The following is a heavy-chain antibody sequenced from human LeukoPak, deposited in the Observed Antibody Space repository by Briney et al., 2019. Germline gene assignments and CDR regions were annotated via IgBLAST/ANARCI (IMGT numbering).Heavy chain of an antibody. J-gene: IGHJ4*02. CDR3: ATLSGDSHGYDY. Sequence: PGGSLRLSCAASGFTFSSYAMHWVRQAPGKGLEWVAVILHDGSNKQYADSVKGRFTISRDNSKNTLYLQINSLRAEDTAVYYCATLSGDSHGYDYWGLGTLVTVYS. V-gene: IGHV3-30*03. CDR2: ILHDGSNK. CDR1: GFTFSSYA. D-gene: IGHD5-18*01.